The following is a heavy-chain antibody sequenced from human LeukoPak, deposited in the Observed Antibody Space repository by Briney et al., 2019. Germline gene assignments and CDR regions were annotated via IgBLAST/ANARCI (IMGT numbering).Heavy chain of an antibody. CDR3: AKGGTAVT. CDR1: GFTFDDYA. Sequence: GGSLRLSCAASGFTFDDYAMHWVRQAPGKGLEWVSGISWNSGSIGYADSVKGRFTISRDNAKNSLYLQMNSLRAEDTALYYCAKGGTAVTWGQGTLVTVSS. V-gene: IGHV3-9*01. D-gene: IGHD6-19*01. CDR2: ISWNSGSI. J-gene: IGHJ5*02.